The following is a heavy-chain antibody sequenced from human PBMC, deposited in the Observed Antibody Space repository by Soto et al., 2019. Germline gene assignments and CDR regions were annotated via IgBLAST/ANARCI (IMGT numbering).Heavy chain of an antibody. CDR3: ARALSGYCSGGSCYYFDY. CDR1: GFTFSSYA. Sequence: GGSLRLSCAASGFTFSSYAMSWFRQAPGKGLEWVSAISGSGGSIYYADSVKGRFTISRDNAKNTLYLQMNSLRAEDTAVYYCARALSGYCSGGSCYYFDYWGQGTLVTVSS. J-gene: IGHJ4*02. V-gene: IGHV3-23*01. D-gene: IGHD2-15*01. CDR2: ISGSGGSI.